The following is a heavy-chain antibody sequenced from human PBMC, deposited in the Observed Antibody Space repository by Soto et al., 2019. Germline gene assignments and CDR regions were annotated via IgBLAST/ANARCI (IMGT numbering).Heavy chain of an antibody. J-gene: IGHJ4*02. Sequence: PSETLSLTCSVSGGSINGYFWSWVRQSPGKGLEWIAYIYSSGSTNYNPSLRSRVTTSVDTSNDQFSLKLTSVTAADTALYFCVRGRGSLWVYYFDYWGQGTLVTVSS. CDR3: VRGRGSLWVYYFDY. CDR1: GGSINGYF. D-gene: IGHD1-26*01. V-gene: IGHV4-59*01. CDR2: IYSSGST.